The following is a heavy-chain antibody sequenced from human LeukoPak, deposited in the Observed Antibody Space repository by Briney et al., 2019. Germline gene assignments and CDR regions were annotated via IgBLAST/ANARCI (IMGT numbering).Heavy chain of an antibody. CDR3: ARDREQQLPTSRGAFDI. CDR1: GGSISSYY. V-gene: IGHV4-59*01. CDR2: IYYSGST. Sequence: PSETLSLTCTVSGGSISSYYWSWIRQPPGKGLEWIGYIYYSGSTNYNPSLKSRVTISVDTSKNQFSLKLCSVTAADTAVYYCARDREQQLPTSRGAFDIWGQGTMVTVSS. D-gene: IGHD6-13*01. J-gene: IGHJ3*02.